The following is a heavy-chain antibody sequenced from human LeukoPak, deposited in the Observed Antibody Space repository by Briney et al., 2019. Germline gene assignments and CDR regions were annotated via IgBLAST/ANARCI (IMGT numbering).Heavy chain of an antibody. CDR3: AREYYDFWSGYYTGYHYYYYMDV. D-gene: IGHD3-3*01. J-gene: IGHJ6*03. CDR2: IKQDGSEK. Sequence: GSLILSCAASGFTFSSYWMSWVRQAPGKGLEWVANIKQDGSEKYYVDSVKGRFTISRDNAKNSLYLQMNSLRAEDTAVYYCAREYYDFWSGYYTGYHYYYYMDVWGKGTTVTVSS. CDR1: GFTFSSYW. V-gene: IGHV3-7*01.